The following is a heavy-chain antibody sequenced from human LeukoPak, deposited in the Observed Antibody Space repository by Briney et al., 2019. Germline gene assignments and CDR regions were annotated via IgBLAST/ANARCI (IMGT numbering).Heavy chain of an antibody. V-gene: IGHV3-30*02. Sequence: PGGSLRLSCVASGFTFSDYGIHWVRQAPGKGLAWVAFIRFDGTKEDYIDPVKGRFTISRDNSKNTMYLQMNSLRAEDTAVYYCAKDRGDYFDDWGQGTLVTVSS. D-gene: IGHD3-10*01. CDR3: AKDRGDYFDD. CDR2: IRFDGTKE. J-gene: IGHJ4*02. CDR1: GFTFSDYG.